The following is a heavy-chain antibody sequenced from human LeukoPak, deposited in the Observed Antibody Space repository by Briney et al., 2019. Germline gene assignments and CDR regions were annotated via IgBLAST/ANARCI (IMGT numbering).Heavy chain of an antibody. D-gene: IGHD1-26*01. CDR1: GYTFTNYG. J-gene: IGHJ5*02. Sequence: ASVKVSCKASGYTFTNYGVNWVRQAPGQGLEWMGWISGYSGNTDYAQKLQGRVTMTRDTSTNTAYMELTSLRSDDTAVYYCARDRREYSGKFWDWFDPWGQGTQVTVSS. CDR2: ISGYSGNT. CDR3: ARDRREYSGKFWDWFDP. V-gene: IGHV1-18*01.